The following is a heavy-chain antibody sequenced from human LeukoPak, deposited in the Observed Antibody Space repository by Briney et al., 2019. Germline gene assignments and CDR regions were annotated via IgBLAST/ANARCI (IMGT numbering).Heavy chain of an antibody. Sequence: EASVKVSCKASGYTFTGYYMHWVRQAPGQGLEWMGWINPNSGGTNYAQKFQGRVTMTRDTSISTAYMELSRLRSDDTAVYYCAVYYYGSGSPQYYYYGMDVWGQGTTVTVSS. D-gene: IGHD3-10*01. V-gene: IGHV1-2*02. CDR1: GYTFTGYY. CDR2: INPNSGGT. J-gene: IGHJ6*02. CDR3: AVYYYGSGSPQYYYYGMDV.